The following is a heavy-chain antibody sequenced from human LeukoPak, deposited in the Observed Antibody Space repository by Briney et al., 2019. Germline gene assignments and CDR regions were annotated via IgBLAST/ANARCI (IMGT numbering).Heavy chain of an antibody. CDR2: IYYSGST. Sequence: SQTLSLTCTVSGGSISSGGYYWGWIRQPPGKGLEWIGSIYYSGSTYYNPSLKSRVTISVDTSKNQFSLKLSSVTAADTAVYYCARDLHSSGWYGDWGQGTLVTVSS. V-gene: IGHV4-39*07. J-gene: IGHJ4*02. CDR3: ARDLHSSGWYGD. CDR1: GGSISSGGYY. D-gene: IGHD6-19*01.